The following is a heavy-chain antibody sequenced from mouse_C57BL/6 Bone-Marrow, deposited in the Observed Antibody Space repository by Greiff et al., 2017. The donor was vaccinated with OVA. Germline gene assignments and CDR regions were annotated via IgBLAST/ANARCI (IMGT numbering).Heavy chain of an antibody. Sequence: EVKLVESGPVLVKPGASVKMSCKASGYTFTDYYMNWVKQSHGKSLEWIGVINPYNGGTSYNQKFKGKATLTVDKSSSTAYMELNSLTSEDSAVYYCARSNWALDYWGQGTTLTVSS. J-gene: IGHJ2*01. D-gene: IGHD4-1*01. V-gene: IGHV1-19*01. CDR2: INPYNGGT. CDR3: ARSNWALDY. CDR1: GYTFTDYY.